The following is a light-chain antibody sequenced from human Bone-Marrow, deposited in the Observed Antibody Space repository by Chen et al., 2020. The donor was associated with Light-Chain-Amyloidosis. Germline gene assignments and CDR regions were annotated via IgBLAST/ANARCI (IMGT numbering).Light chain of an antibody. J-gene: IGKJ2*01. Sequence: DIQMTQSPSSLTASVGDRVTISCRASQSIGTYLNWYQQKAWKAPKFLIYAASTLHSEVPSRFSVSGSSTAFTLTITSLHPEYFGTYSCRQNSGSAYTFAHGT. V-gene: IGKV1-39*01. CDR2: AAS. CDR1: QSIGTY. CDR3: RQNSGSAYT.